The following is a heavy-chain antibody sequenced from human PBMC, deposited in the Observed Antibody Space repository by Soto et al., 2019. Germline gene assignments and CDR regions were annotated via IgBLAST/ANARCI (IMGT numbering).Heavy chain of an antibody. CDR2: IYYSGST. CDR1: GGSISSYY. D-gene: IGHD3-22*01. J-gene: IGHJ4*02. V-gene: IGHV4-59*01. CDR3: AREAYDSSGYYTYFDY. Sequence: SETLSLTCTVSGGSISSYYWSWIRQPPGKGLEWIGYIYYSGSTNYNPSLKSRVTISVDTSKNQFSLKLSSVTAADTAVYYCAREAYDSSGYYTYFDYWGQGTLVTVSS.